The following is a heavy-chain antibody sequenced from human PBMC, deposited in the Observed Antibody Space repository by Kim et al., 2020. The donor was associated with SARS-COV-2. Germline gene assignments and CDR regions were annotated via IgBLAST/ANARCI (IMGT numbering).Heavy chain of an antibody. CDR1: GFTFSSYS. Sequence: GGSLRLSCAASGFTFSSYSMNWVRQAPGKGLEWVSSISSSSSYIYYADSVKGRFTISRDNAKNSLYLQMNSLRAEDTAVYYCARDPGSSSWYLYYYYMDVWGKGTTVTVSS. CDR3: ARDPGSSSWYLYYYYMDV. CDR2: ISSSSSYI. V-gene: IGHV3-21*01. D-gene: IGHD6-13*01. J-gene: IGHJ6*03.